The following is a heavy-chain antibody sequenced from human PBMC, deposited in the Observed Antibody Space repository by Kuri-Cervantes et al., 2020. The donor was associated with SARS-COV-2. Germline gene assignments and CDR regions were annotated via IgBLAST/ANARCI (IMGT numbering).Heavy chain of an antibody. CDR3: ARHGPRGCSGGSCYSINWFDP. D-gene: IGHD2-15*01. CDR1: GGSISSSSYY. J-gene: IGHJ5*02. Sequence: SETLSLTCTVSGGSISSSSYYWGWIRQPPGKGLEWIGRIYYSGSTYYNPSLKSRVTISVDTSKNQFSLKLSSVTAADTAVYYCARHGPRGCSGGSCYSINWFDPWGKGTLVTVSS. V-gene: IGHV4-39*01. CDR2: IYYSGST.